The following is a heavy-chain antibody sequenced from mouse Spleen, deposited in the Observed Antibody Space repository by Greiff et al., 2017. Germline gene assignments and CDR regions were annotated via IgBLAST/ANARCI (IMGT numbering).Heavy chain of an antibody. CDR2: IRSKSNNYAT. Sequence: EVKLMESGGGLVQPKGSLKLSCAASGFSFNTYAMNWVRQAPGKGLEWVARIRSKSNNYATYYADSVKDRFTISRDDSESMLYLQMNNLKTEDTAMYYCVRRDRHYWYFDVWGAGTTVTVSS. J-gene: IGHJ1*01. CDR3: VRRDRHYWYFDV. D-gene: IGHD2-14*01. V-gene: IGHV10-1*01. CDR1: GFSFNTYA.